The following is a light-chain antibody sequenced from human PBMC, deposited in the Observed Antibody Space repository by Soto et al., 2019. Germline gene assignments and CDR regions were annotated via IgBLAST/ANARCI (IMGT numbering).Light chain of an antibody. CDR1: QSVSSNF. CDR3: QQYGSSPFT. J-gene: IGKJ3*01. CDR2: AAS. Sequence: EIVLTQSPGTLSLSPGEGATLSCRASQSVSSNFLAWYQQKPGQAPRLLIYAASSRATGISDRFSGSGSETDFTFTIRRLEPEDFAVYHCQQYGSSPFTFGPGTKVDIK. V-gene: IGKV3-20*01.